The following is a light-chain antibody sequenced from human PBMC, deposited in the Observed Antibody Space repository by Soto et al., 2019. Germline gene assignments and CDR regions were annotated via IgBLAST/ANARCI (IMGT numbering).Light chain of an antibody. Sequence: QTVLTQPPSVSAAPGQKVTISCSGSSSKFGNNYVSWYQQLPGTAPKLLIYDNNKRPSGIPDRFSGPKSGTSATLGITGLQTGDEADYYCGTWDSSLSALYVFGNGTKVTVL. CDR1: SSKFGNNY. CDR2: DNN. CDR3: GTWDSSLSALYV. V-gene: IGLV1-51*01. J-gene: IGLJ1*01.